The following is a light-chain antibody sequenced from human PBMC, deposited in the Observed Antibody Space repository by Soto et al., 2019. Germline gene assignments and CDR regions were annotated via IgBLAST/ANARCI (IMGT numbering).Light chain of an antibody. Sequence: ELVLTMSPAGLALSQGRGSTVSCRASRSVGNNLAWYQKKPGQAPGLLIYAASTRATGIPARFSGSGSGTDFTLTISSLEPEDFAVYYCQQHADCPLTFAGGTKVDI. CDR2: AAS. CDR3: QQHADCPLT. J-gene: IGKJ4*01. V-gene: IGKV3-11*01. CDR1: RSVGNN.